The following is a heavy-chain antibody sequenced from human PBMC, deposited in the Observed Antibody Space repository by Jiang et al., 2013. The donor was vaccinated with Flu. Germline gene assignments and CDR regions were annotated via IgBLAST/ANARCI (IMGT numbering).Heavy chain of an antibody. J-gene: IGHJ4*02. V-gene: IGHV4-59*08. CDR1: GGSISSYY. Sequence: PGLVKPSETLSLTCSVSGGSISSYYWSWIRQPPGKGLEWIGYVHYSGSTEYNPSLKSRVTMSVDTSTNQFSLKLTSVTAADTAVYYCAKYIRSSPNCYLDYWGQGTPVTVSS. D-gene: IGHD6-13*01. CDR2: VHYSGST. CDR3: AKYIRSSPNCYLDY.